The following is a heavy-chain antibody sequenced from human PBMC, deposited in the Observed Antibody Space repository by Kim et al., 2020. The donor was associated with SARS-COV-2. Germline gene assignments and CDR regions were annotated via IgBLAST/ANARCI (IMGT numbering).Heavy chain of an antibody. CDR1: GGSISNSAYY. D-gene: IGHD6-19*01. CDR3: ARQGRGSGWDRVLDY. Sequence: SETLSLTCTVSGGSISNSAYYWGWIRQPPGKGLEWIGSIYYTGSTYYSPSLMSRVTISVDTSKNQFSLKLSSVTAADTAVYYCARQGRGSGWDRVLDYWGQGPLVTVSS. J-gene: IGHJ4*02. V-gene: IGHV4-39*01. CDR2: IYYTGST.